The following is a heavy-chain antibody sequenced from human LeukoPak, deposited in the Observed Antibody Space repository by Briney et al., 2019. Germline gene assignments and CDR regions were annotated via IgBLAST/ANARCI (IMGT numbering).Heavy chain of an antibody. V-gene: IGHV3-23*01. CDR3: ARDLNSNYVYYYYYGMDV. Sequence: SGGSLRLSCAASGFTFSSYAMSWVSQAPGKGMEWVSAISGSGGSTYYADSVKGRFTISRDNSKNTLYLQMNSLRAEDTAVYYCARDLNSNYVYYYYYGMDVWGQGTTVTVSS. CDR1: GFTFSSYA. D-gene: IGHD4-11*01. CDR2: ISGSGGST. J-gene: IGHJ6*02.